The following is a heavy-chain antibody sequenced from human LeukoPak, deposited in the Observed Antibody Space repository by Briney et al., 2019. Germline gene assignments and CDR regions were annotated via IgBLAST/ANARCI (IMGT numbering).Heavy chain of an antibody. CDR2: INRSGST. CDR3: ARVYYDSSGYYSQTPDY. CDR1: GGSFSGYY. Sequence: PSETLSLTCAVYGGSFSGYYWSWIRQPPGKGLEWIGEINRSGSTNYNPSLKSRVTISVDTSKNQFSLKLSSVTAADTAVYYCARVYYDSSGYYSQTPDYWGQGTLVTVSS. J-gene: IGHJ4*02. D-gene: IGHD3-22*01. V-gene: IGHV4-34*01.